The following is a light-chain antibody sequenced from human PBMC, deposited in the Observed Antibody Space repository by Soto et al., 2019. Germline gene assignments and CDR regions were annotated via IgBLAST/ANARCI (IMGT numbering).Light chain of an antibody. J-gene: IGLJ3*02. V-gene: IGLV2-14*01. CDR1: SSDVGGYNY. CDR3: SSYTTSTTLM. CDR2: EVS. Sequence: QSALTQPASVSGSLGQSITISCTGTSSDVGGYNYVSWYQQHPGKAPKLMIYEVSNRPSGVSNRFSGSKSGNTASLTISGLQAEDEADYYCSSYTTSTTLMFGGGTKLTVL.